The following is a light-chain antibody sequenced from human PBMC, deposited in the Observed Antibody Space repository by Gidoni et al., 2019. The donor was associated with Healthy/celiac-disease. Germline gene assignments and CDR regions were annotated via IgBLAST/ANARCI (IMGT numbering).Light chain of an antibody. CDR2: EVS. CDR1: SSDVGGYNY. V-gene: IGLV2-14*01. Sequence: QSALTQPASVSGSPGQSITISCTGTSSDVGGYNYVSGYQQHPGKAPKLMIYEVSTRPSGVSNLFSGSKSGNTASLTISGLQAEDEADYYCSSYTSSSSLVFGGGTKLTVL. J-gene: IGLJ3*02. CDR3: SSYTSSSSLV.